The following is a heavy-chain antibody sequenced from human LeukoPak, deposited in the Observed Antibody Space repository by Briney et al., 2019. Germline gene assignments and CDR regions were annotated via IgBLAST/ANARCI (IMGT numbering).Heavy chain of an antibody. D-gene: IGHD6-25*01. CDR2: VSGNGGST. Sequence: GGSLRLSCAAPGFSFSSYTLSWVRQAPGKGLEWVSAVSGNGGSTVYADSVKGRFTISRDNSKNTLYLQLNSLRADDTAVYLCVKGGLGTGWADWGQGTLVTVSS. V-gene: IGHV3-23*01. CDR3: VKGGLGTGWAD. CDR1: GFSFSSYT. J-gene: IGHJ4*02.